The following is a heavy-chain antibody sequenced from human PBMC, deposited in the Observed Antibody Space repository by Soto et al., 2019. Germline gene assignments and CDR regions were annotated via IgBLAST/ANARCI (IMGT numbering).Heavy chain of an antibody. CDR3: AKGDNLGPKTGYAFDP. Sequence: SQTLSLTCAISGDSVSSNTASWNWVRHSPSRGLEWLGRTYSRSKWYNDYAVSVKSRIIIKPDTSKNQFSLQLNSVTPEDTAVYYCAKGDNLGPKTGYAFDPWGQGILVTLSS. CDR1: GDSVSSNTAS. D-gene: IGHD5-12*01. J-gene: IGHJ5*02. CDR2: TYSRSKWYN. V-gene: IGHV6-1*01.